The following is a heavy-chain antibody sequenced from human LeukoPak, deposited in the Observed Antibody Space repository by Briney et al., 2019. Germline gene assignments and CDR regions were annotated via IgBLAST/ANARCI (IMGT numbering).Heavy chain of an antibody. CDR2: IHGSASYN. Sequence: GGSLRLSCAASGFIFSNYYLNWVRQAPGKGLEWVSCIHGSASYNYYADSVEGRFTVSRDSAKNSLYLEMSSLRVEDTAVYYCVRAFGGYDSQRFYYNMDVWGKGTTVTVSS. CDR1: GFIFSNYY. J-gene: IGHJ6*03. CDR3: VRAFGGYDSQRFYYNMDV. D-gene: IGHD5-12*01. V-gene: IGHV3-21*06.